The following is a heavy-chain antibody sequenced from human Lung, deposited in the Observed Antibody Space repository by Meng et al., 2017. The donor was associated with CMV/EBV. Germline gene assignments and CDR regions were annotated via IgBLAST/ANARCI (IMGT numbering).Heavy chain of an antibody. V-gene: IGHV4-30-4*01. CDR2: IYYTGST. CDR1: GGSISSGDYY. D-gene: IGHD2-15*01. Sequence: QWHRKGSGPGLVKPSQTLSLTCTVSGGSISSGDYYWSWIRQPPGKGLEWIGYIYYTGSTYYNPSLKSRVIISVDTSKNQFSLKLNSVTAADTAVYYCARVGGCSGGGCYHRLFDYWGQGTLVTVSS. J-gene: IGHJ4*02. CDR3: ARVGGCSGGGCYHRLFDY.